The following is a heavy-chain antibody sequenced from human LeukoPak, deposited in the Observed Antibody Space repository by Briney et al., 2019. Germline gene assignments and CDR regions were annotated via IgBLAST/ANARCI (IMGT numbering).Heavy chain of an antibody. CDR3: ARGPFSWGSYYRTPYYFDY. D-gene: IGHD1-26*01. CDR1: GGSFSGYY. V-gene: IGHV4-34*01. Sequence: SETLSLTCAVYGGSFSGYYWSWIRQPPGKGLEWIGEINHSGSTNYNPSLKSRVTISVDTSKNQFSLKLSSVTAADTAVYYCARGPFSWGSYYRTPYYFDYWGQGTLVTVSS. CDR2: INHSGST. J-gene: IGHJ4*02.